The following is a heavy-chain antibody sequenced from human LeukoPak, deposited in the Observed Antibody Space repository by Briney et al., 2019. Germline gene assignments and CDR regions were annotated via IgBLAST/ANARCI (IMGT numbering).Heavy chain of an antibody. CDR2: ISYDGNNK. CDR1: GFTLSSYG. D-gene: IGHD2/OR15-2a*01. Sequence: GGSLRLSCAASGFTLSSYGMHWVRQAPGRGLEWVAVISYDGNNKYYPDSVKSRFTISRNNPKNTMNLQMNSLRTEDTALYYCAKDNKGVDYWGQGTLVTVSS. J-gene: IGHJ4*02. V-gene: IGHV3-30*18. CDR3: AKDNKGVDY.